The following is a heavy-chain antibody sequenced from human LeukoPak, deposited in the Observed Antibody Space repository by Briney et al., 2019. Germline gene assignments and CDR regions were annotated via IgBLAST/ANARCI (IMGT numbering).Heavy chain of an antibody. J-gene: IGHJ5*02. CDR2: INHSGRT. CDR1: GGSFICYY. Sequence: SETLSLTCSVYGGSFICYYWSWIPQPPGKGLEWIGEINHSGRTNYTPSLKSRVTISVDTSQNKFSLKLSSVTAADTAVYYCARGRRLQLATMKYNWCDPWGQGTLVTVSS. V-gene: IGHV4-34*01. D-gene: IGHD5-24*01. CDR3: ARGRRLQLATMKYNWCDP.